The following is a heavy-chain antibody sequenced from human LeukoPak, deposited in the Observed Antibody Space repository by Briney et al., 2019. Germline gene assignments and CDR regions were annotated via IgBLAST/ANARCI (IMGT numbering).Heavy chain of an antibody. Sequence: GGSLRLSCAASGSTFSSYSMNWVRQAPGKGLEWVSSISSSSSYIYYADSVKGRFTISRDNAKNSLYLQMNSLRAEDTAVYYCAREGSGSSIFDYWGQGTLVTVSS. CDR2: ISSSSSYI. J-gene: IGHJ4*02. CDR1: GSTFSSYS. CDR3: AREGSGSSIFDY. D-gene: IGHD3-10*01. V-gene: IGHV3-21*01.